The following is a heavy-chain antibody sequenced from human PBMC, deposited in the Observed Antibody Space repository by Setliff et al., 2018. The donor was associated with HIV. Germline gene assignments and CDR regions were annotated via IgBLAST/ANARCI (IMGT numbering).Heavy chain of an antibody. CDR1: GDSISSYY. Sequence: PSETLSLTCTVSGDSISSYYWSWIRQPPGKGLEWIGYIYYSGSTNYNPSLKSRVTISLDMSKNQFSLRLGSVTAADTAVYYCARDSGYSFGFNYFDYWGQGTLVTVSS. V-gene: IGHV4-59*01. J-gene: IGHJ4*02. D-gene: IGHD5-18*01. CDR2: IYYSGST. CDR3: ARDSGYSFGFNYFDY.